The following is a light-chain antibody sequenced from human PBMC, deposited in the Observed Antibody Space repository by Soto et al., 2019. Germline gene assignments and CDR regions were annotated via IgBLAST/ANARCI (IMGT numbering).Light chain of an antibody. V-gene: IGKV1-5*03. CDR2: KAS. CDR1: QSISIW. CDR3: QQYNSYWT. J-gene: IGKJ1*01. Sequence: DIQMTQSPSTLSASLGDRVTITCRASQSISIWLAWYQQKPGKAPKLLIYKASSLESGVPSRFSGSGSGTEFTLTISCLQPDDFATYYCQQYNSYWTFGQGTKVEIK.